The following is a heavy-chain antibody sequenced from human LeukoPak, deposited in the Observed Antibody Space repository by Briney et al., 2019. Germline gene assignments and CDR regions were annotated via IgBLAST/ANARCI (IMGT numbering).Heavy chain of an antibody. D-gene: IGHD4-17*01. CDR2: INHSGST. Sequence: SETLSLTCAVYGGSFSGYYWSWIRQPPGKGLEWIGEINHSGSTNYNPSLKSRVTISVDTSKNQFSLKLSSVTAADTAVHYCARTLYGEDYWGQGTLVTVSS. CDR3: ARTLYGEDY. V-gene: IGHV4-34*01. CDR1: GGSFSGYY. J-gene: IGHJ4*02.